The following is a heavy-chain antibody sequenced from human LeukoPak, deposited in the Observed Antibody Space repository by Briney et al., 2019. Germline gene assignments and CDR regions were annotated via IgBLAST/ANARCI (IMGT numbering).Heavy chain of an antibody. CDR3: ARGTVDTAIDY. J-gene: IGHJ4*02. CDR2: IYYSGTT. V-gene: IGHV4-59*08. D-gene: IGHD5-18*01. Sequence: SETLSLTCTVSGGSISSYYCSWIRQPPGKGLEWIGYIYYSGTTNHNLPLKSRVTISSDTSKNQFSLKLSSVTAADTAGYYCARGTVDTAIDYWGQGTLVTVSS. CDR1: GGSISSYY.